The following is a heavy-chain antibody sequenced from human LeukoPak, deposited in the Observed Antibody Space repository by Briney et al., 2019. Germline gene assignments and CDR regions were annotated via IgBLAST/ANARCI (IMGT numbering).Heavy chain of an antibody. CDR2: IGTAGDT. Sequence: PGGSLRLSCAASRFNFSSYDMHWVRQATGKGLEWVSAIGTAGDTYYPGSVKGRFTISRENAKNSLYLQMNSLRAGDTAVYYCARVGYDSSGYYPGAFDIWGQGTMVTVSS. CDR3: ARVGYDSSGYYPGAFDI. J-gene: IGHJ3*02. CDR1: RFNFSSYD. V-gene: IGHV3-13*01. D-gene: IGHD3-22*01.